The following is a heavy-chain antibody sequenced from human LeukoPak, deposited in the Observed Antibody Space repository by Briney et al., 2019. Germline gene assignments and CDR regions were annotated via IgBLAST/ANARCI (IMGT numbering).Heavy chain of an antibody. Sequence: GRSLRLSCAASGSTFSSYGMHWVRQAPGKGLEWVAFIRYDGINKYYADSVKGRFTISRDNSKNTLYLQMNSLRAEDTAVYYCASAIQGNWGQGTLVTVSS. V-gene: IGHV3-30*02. CDR2: IRYDGINK. J-gene: IGHJ4*02. CDR1: GSTFSSYG. CDR3: ASAIQGN.